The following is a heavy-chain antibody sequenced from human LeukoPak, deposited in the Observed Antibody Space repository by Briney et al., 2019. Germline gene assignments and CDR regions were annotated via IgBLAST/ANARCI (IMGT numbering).Heavy chain of an antibody. CDR2: IYNGGST. D-gene: IGHD3-9*01. Sequence: PSETLSLTCTVSGASISRDYWTWIRQPPGKGLEWIGYIYNGGSTTYSPSLNSRVTISLDTSNNQVSLKLSSVTAADTAVYYCARVMTGLHGYYYYYYMDVWGKGTTVTISS. CDR3: ARVMTGLHGYYYYYYMDV. V-gene: IGHV4-59*12. J-gene: IGHJ6*03. CDR1: GASISRDY.